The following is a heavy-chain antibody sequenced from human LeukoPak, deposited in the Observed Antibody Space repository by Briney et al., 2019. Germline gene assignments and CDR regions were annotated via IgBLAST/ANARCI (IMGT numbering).Heavy chain of an antibody. D-gene: IGHD6-19*01. Sequence: SETLSLTCTVSGGSISSYYWSWIRQPPGKGLEWIGYIYYSGSTNYNPSLKSRVTISVDTSKNQFSLKLSSVTAADTAVYYCARDKSSVWYVFPAFDIWGQGTMVTVSS. CDR3: ARDKSSVWYVFPAFDI. V-gene: IGHV4-59*01. CDR1: GGSISSYY. J-gene: IGHJ3*02. CDR2: IYYSGST.